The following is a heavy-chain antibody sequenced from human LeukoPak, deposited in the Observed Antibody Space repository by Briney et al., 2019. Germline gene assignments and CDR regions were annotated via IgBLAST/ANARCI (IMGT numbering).Heavy chain of an antibody. V-gene: IGHV4-34*01. CDR2: INHSGST. CDR3: ARLSYGSGSSPYFDY. D-gene: IGHD3-10*01. J-gene: IGHJ4*02. CDR1: GGSFSGYY. Sequence: PSETLSLTCAVYGGSFSGYYWSWIRQPPGKGLEWIGEINHSGSTNYNPSLKSRVTISVDTSKNQFSLKLSSVTAADTAVYYCARLSYGSGSSPYFDYWGQGTLVTVSS.